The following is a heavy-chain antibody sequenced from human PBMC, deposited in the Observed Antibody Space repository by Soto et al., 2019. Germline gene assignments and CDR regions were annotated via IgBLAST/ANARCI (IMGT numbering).Heavy chain of an antibody. Sequence: SVKVSCKASGGTFSSYAISWARQAPGQGLEWMGGIIPTFGTANYAQKFQGRVTITADESTSTAYMELSSLRSEDTAVYYCARDSIADRYYYDSSGYYSPWGQGTLVTVSS. CDR1: GGTFSSYA. J-gene: IGHJ5*02. CDR2: IIPTFGTA. D-gene: IGHD3-22*01. V-gene: IGHV1-69*13. CDR3: ARDSIADRYYYDSSGYYSP.